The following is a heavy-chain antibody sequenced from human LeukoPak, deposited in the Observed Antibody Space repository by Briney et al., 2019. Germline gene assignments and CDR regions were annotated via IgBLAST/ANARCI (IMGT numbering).Heavy chain of an antibody. CDR1: GYTFTGYY. V-gene: IGHV1-2*02. CDR2: INPDSGGT. Sequence: AASVKVSCKASGYTFTGYYMHWVRQAPGQGLDWMGWINPDSGGTNYAQKFQGRVTMTRDTSISTAYMELSSLKSDDTAVYYCARDSDVGYTYTFDQWGQGTLVTVSS. CDR3: ARDSDVGYTYTFDQ. D-gene: IGHD1-1*01. J-gene: IGHJ4*02.